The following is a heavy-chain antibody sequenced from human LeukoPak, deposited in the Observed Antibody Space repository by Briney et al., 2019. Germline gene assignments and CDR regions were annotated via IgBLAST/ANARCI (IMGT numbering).Heavy chain of an antibody. V-gene: IGHV4-34*01. Sequence: PSETLSLTCAVYGGSFSGYYWSWIRQPPGKGLEWIGEINHSGSTNYNPSLKSRVTISVDTSKDQFSLKLSSVTAAETAVYYCARTKQLWSRGSNWFDPWGQGTLVTVSS. CDR2: INHSGST. J-gene: IGHJ5*02. D-gene: IGHD5-18*01. CDR3: ARTKQLWSRGSNWFDP. CDR1: GGSFSGYY.